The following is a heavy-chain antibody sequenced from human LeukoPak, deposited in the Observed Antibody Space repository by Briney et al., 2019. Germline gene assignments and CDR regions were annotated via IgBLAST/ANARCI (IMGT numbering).Heavy chain of an antibody. CDR3: ARRAADNWYFDL. Sequence: SETLSLTCTVSGGSISSYYWSWIRQPPGKGLEWIGYIYYSGSTNYNPSLKSRVTISVDTSKNQFSLKLSSVTAADMAVYYCARRAADNWYFDLWGRGTLVTVSS. D-gene: IGHD6-13*01. J-gene: IGHJ2*01. CDR2: IYYSGST. CDR1: GGSISSYY. V-gene: IGHV4-59*01.